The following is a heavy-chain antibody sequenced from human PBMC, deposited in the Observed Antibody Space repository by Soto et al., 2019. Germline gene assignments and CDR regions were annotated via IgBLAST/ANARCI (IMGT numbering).Heavy chain of an antibody. CDR3: TTDSYSTIIDVRFDF. Sequence: EVQLVDSGGGLVKPGGSLRFSCAASGFVFRNAWINWVRQAPGKGLEWVGRIKSGGATDFAALARGRFAITRDDSRNMAYMQMNNLDTEDTAVYYCTTDSYSTIIDVRFDFWGQGALVTVSS. CDR2: IKSGGAT. D-gene: IGHD3-22*01. CDR1: GFVFRNAW. J-gene: IGHJ4*02. V-gene: IGHV3-15*07.